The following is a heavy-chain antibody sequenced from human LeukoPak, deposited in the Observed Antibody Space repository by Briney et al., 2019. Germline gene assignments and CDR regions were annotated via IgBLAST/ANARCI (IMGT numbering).Heavy chain of an antibody. CDR1: DDSFSSHY. J-gene: IGHJ3*02. D-gene: IGHD4-17*01. V-gene: IGHV4-59*11. Sequence: SETLSLTCAVSDDSFSSHYWTWIRQPPGKGLEWIGYISYIGSTNYNPSLKSRVTISIDTSKNQFSLELSSVTAADTAVYYCARDLVTVTKGFDIWGQGTMVSVSS. CDR2: ISYIGST. CDR3: ARDLVTVTKGFDI.